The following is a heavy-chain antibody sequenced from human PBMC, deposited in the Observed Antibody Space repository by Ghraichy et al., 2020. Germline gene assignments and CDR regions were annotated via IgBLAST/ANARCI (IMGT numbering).Heavy chain of an antibody. CDR3: AKAYSESYYGAYVDY. CDR2: ARNKAKSYST. CDR1: GFTFSDHY. J-gene: IGHJ4*02. D-gene: IGHD4-17*01. Sequence: GGSLRLSCAASGFTFSDHYMDWVRQAPGKGLEWVGRARNKAKSYSTEYAASVKGRFTISRDDSKNSLYLQMNNLETEDTAVYYCAKAYSESYYGAYVDYWGQGTLVTVSS. V-gene: IGHV3-72*01.